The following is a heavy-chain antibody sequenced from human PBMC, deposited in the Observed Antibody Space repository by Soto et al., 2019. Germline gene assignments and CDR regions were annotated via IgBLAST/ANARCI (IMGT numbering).Heavy chain of an antibody. Sequence: GGSLRLSCAASGFTFSSYGMHWVRQAPGKGLEWVAVISYDGSNKYYADSVKGRFTISRDNSKNTLYLQMNSLRAEDTAVYYSAKARDDFWSGYADYWGQGTLVTVSS. CDR1: GFTFSSYG. CDR2: ISYDGSNK. CDR3: AKARDDFWSGYADY. J-gene: IGHJ4*02. V-gene: IGHV3-30*18. D-gene: IGHD3-3*01.